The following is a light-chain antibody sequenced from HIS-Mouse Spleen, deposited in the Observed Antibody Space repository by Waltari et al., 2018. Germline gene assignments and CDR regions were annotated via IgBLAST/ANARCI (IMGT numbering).Light chain of an antibody. Sequence: QSALTQPASVSGSPGQSITISCTGTSSDVGSYNLVPWYQQHPGKAPKLMIYEGSKRPSGVSNRFSCPKSCKTASLTISWLQAEDEADYYCCSYAGSSTWVFGGGTKLTVL. CDR3: CSYAGSSTWV. CDR1: SSDVGSYNL. V-gene: IGLV2-23*01. J-gene: IGLJ3*02. CDR2: EGS.